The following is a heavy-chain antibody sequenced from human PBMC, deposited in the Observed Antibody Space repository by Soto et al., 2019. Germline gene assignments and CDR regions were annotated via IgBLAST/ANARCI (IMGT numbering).Heavy chain of an antibody. CDR3: ARDLGSGYDPGDY. CDR2: IISIFGTP. J-gene: IGHJ4*02. CDR1: GGTFNSYV. Sequence: QVQLVQSGAEVKKPGSSVKVSCKASGGTFNSYVFNWVRQAPGQGLEWMGGIISIFGTPNYGQKFQGRVTITADESTSTGFMEWSSLTSEDTAIYYCARDLGSGYDPGDYWGQGTLVTVSS. V-gene: IGHV1-69*12. D-gene: IGHD5-12*01.